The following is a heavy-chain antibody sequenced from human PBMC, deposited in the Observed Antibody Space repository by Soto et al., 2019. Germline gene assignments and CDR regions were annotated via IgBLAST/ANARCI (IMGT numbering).Heavy chain of an antibody. J-gene: IGHJ4*02. Sequence: LSCTASGFPFSSYSMSCVRQAPGKGLEWVSGFRTGGDDGTTYYADSVKGRFTISRDNSKNTLFLQMNSLRAEDTAIYYCAKKVNAGPGSQYFDYWGQGTLVTVSS. CDR3: AKKVNAGPGSQYFDY. D-gene: IGHD3-10*01. CDR1: GFPFSSYS. CDR2: FRTGGDDGTT. V-gene: IGHV3-23*01.